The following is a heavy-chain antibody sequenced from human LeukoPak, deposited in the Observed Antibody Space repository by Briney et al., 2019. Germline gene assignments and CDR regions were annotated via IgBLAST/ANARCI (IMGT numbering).Heavy chain of an antibody. CDR2: FDPERGET. CDR1: VHTLTEFS. J-gene: IGHJ4*02. Sequence: ASVNVSFKVSVHTLTEFSMEWVRQAPGKGREGMGGFDPERGETIYAQKFQGRITMTEDTSTDTAYMELSSLTSEDTAVYYCATGSIVYDYWGQGTLVTVSS. V-gene: IGHV1-24*01. CDR3: ATGSIVYDY. D-gene: IGHD2-21*01.